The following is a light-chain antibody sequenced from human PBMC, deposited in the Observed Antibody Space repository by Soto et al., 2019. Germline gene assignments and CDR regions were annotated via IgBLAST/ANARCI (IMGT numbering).Light chain of an antibody. CDR1: SSDVGGYNY. CDR3: CSYAGSYTLYV. CDR2: DVS. J-gene: IGLJ1*01. V-gene: IGLV2-11*01. Sequence: QSALTQPRSVSGSPGQSVTISCTGTSSDVGGYNYVSWYQQHPGTAPKLMIYDVSMRPSGVPDRFSGSKSGNTASLTISWLQAEDEADYYCCSYAGSYTLYVFGTGTKLTV.